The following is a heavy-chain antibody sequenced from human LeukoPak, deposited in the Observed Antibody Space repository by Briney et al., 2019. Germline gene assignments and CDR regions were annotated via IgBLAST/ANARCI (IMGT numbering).Heavy chain of an antibody. Sequence: ASVKVSCKASGYTFTGYYMHWVRQAPGQGLEWMGWINPNSGGTNYAQKSQGRVTMTRDTSISTAYMELSRLRSDDTAVYYCASPLGYCSSTSCSGDYWGQGTLVTVSS. CDR3: ASPLGYCSSTSCSGDY. CDR2: INPNSGGT. V-gene: IGHV1-2*02. D-gene: IGHD2-2*01. J-gene: IGHJ4*02. CDR1: GYTFTGYY.